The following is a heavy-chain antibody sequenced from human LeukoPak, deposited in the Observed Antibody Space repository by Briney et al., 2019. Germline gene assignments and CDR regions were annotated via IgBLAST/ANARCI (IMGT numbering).Heavy chain of an antibody. CDR2: MNPYSGIT. D-gene: IGHD2-21*02. CDR3: ARDLHCGGDCYYT. CDR1: GYTFTSSYD. Sequence: ASVKVSCKASGYTFTSSYDINWVRQAPGQGLEWMGWMNPYSGITGYTQKFQGRLTMTRDTSTRTVYMELSSLTSDDTAVYFCARDLHCGGDCYYTWGQGTRVTVSS. V-gene: IGHV1-8*01. J-gene: IGHJ5*02.